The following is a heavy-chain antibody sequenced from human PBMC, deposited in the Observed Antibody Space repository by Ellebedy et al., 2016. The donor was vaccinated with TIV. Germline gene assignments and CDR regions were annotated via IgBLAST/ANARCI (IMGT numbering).Heavy chain of an antibody. Sequence: ASVKVSCKTSGYIFTTYDIKWVRQATGQGLEWMGWMNPDSGETGSAQKFQGRVTMTRDTSKVTAYMELSSLTSEDTAVYYCARVTANNWFDLWGQGTQVIVSS. J-gene: IGHJ5*02. CDR1: GYIFTTYD. D-gene: IGHD1-20*01. CDR2: MNPDSGET. CDR3: ARVTANNWFDL. V-gene: IGHV1-8*01.